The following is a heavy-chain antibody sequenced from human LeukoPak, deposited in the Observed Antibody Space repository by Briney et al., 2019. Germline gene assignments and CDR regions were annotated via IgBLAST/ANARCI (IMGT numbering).Heavy chain of an antibody. CDR1: GFTFSSYA. D-gene: IGHD2-2*01. CDR3: ANALDIVVVPAAYYYYYGMDV. J-gene: IGHJ6*02. CDR2: ISGSGGST. Sequence: PGGSLRLSCAASGFTFSSYAMSWVRQAPGKGLEWVSAISGSGGSTYYADSVKGRFTISRDNSKNTLYLQMNSLRAEDTAVYYCANALDIVVVPAAYYYYYGMDVWGQGTTVTVSS. V-gene: IGHV3-23*01.